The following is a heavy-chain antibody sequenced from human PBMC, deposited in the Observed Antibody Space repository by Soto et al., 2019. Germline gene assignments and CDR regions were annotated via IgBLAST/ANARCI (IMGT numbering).Heavy chain of an antibody. CDR3: ARGILGRMDF. CDR2: VIPASGIT. D-gene: IGHD3-16*01. CDR1: GYTLGSHY. V-gene: IGHV1-46*01. Sequence: QVRLVQSGSEVKKPGASVKVSCKASGYTLGSHYVHWVRQAPGQGLEWMGMVIPASGITLYAQTFLDRVSLTRDTSTSTVYMELTNLQSADTAIYYCARGILGRMDFWGQGTLVTVSS. J-gene: IGHJ4*02.